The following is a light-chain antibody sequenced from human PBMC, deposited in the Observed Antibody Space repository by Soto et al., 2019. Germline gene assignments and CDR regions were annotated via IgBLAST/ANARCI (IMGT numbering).Light chain of an antibody. CDR1: QSISSY. CDR2: AAS. CDR3: QQSYSTPPT. J-gene: IGKJ2*01. Sequence: DIQMTQSPSSLSASVGDRVTITCRASQSISSYLNWYQQKPGKAPKLLIYAASSLQSGVPSRFSGSGSGTDFPLTISSLQPEDFATYYGQQSYSTPPTFGQGTKLEIK. V-gene: IGKV1-39*01.